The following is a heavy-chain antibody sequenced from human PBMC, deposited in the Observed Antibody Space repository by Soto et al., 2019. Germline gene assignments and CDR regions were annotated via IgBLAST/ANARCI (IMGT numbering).Heavy chain of an antibody. D-gene: IGHD3-16*01. CDR1: GFSFSDHY. J-gene: IGHJ4*02. CDR3: ARDWGYVVDY. Sequence: EVKLVESGGGLVRPGGSLRVSCAASGFSFSDHYMSWVRQAPGKGPEWVGNIKVDGSQQWYMESVKGRFIISRDNRKRTLYLQMNSLRVEDTAVYYCARDWGYVVDYWGQGTLVIVSS. CDR2: IKVDGSQQ. V-gene: IGHV3-7*05.